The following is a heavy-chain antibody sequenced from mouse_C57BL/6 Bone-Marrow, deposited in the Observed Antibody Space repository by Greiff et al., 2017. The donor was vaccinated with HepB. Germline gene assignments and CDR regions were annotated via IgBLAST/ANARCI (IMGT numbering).Heavy chain of an antibody. CDR2: INPNNGGT. CDR1: GYTFTDYN. J-gene: IGHJ4*01. Sequence: EVKVVESGPELVKPGASVKIPCKASGYTFTDYNMDWVKQSHGKSLEWIGDINPNNGGTIYNQKFKGKATLTVDKSSSTAYMELRSLTSEDTAVYYCARRYGSSHYYAMDYWGQGTSVTVSS. V-gene: IGHV1-18*01. CDR3: ARRYGSSHYYAMDY. D-gene: IGHD1-1*01.